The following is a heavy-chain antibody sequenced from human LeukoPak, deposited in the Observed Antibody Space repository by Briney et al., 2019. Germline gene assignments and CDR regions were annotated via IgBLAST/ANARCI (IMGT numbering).Heavy chain of an antibody. J-gene: IGHJ6*02. CDR3: AKGKLTPINYGSGSHGHYGMDV. CDR2: ISGSGGST. V-gene: IGHV3-23*01. D-gene: IGHD3-10*01. CDR1: GFTFSSYA. Sequence: GGSLRLSCAASGFTFSSYAMSWVRQAPGEGLEWVSAISGSGGSTYYADSVKGRFTISRDNSKNTLYLQINSLRAEDTAVYYCAKGKLTPINYGSGSHGHYGMDVWGQGTTVTVSS.